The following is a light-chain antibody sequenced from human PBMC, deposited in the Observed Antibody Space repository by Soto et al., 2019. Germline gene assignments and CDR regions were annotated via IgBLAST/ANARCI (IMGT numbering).Light chain of an antibody. V-gene: IGKV3-20*01. J-gene: IGKJ1*01. CDR1: QSVSSS. CDR2: GAS. CDR3: QQYGSSGT. Sequence: EIVLTQSPATQSVSPGARATLSCRATQSVSSSLAWYQQKPGQAPRRLIYGASTRATGIPDRFSGSGSGTDFTLTISRLEPEDFAVYYCQQYGSSGTFGQGTKVDIK.